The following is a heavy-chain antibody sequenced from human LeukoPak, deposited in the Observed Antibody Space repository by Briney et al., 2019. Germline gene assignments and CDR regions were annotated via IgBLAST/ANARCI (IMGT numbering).Heavy chain of an antibody. D-gene: IGHD5-12*01. J-gene: IGHJ4*02. CDR2: INPNSGGT. V-gene: IGHV1-2*02. CDR3: AREGVARDYDY. CDR1: GYTFTDYY. Sequence: ASVKVSCKASGYTFTDYYMHWVRQAPGQGLEWMGWINPNSGGTNYAQKFQGRATMTRDTSISTAYMELNWLRSDDTAVYYCAREGVARDYDYWGQGTLVTVSS.